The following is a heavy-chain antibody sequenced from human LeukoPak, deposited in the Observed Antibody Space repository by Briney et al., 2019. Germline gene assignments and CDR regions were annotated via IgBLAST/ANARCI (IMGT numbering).Heavy chain of an antibody. J-gene: IGHJ3*02. D-gene: IGHD2-15*01. CDR3: ARDCSGGSCYGAFDI. Sequence: SQTLSLTCTVSGASIRGGDYYWSWIRQPPGKGLEWIGYIYDSGSTYYNPSLKSRITISVDTSENRFSLKLSSVTATDTAVYYCARDCSGGSCYGAFDIWGQGTMVTVSS. CDR1: GASIRGGDYY. CDR2: IYDSGST. V-gene: IGHV4-30-4*01.